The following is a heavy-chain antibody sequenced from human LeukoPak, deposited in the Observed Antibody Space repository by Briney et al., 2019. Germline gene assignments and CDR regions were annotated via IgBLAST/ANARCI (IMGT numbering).Heavy chain of an antibody. CDR3: ARDLSRVTHIFDY. Sequence: PGGSLRLSCEASGFTFSVYWMHWVRQAPGKGLEWVAVISYDGSNKYYADSVKGRFTISRDNSKNTLYLQMNSLRAEDTAVYYCARDLSRVTHIFDYWGQGTLVTVSS. J-gene: IGHJ4*02. D-gene: IGHD2-21*02. CDR1: GFTFSVYW. CDR2: ISYDGSNK. V-gene: IGHV3-33*08.